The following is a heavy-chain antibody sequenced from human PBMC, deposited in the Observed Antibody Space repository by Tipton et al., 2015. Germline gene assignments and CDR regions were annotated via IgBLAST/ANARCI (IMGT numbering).Heavy chain of an antibody. D-gene: IGHD3-9*01. J-gene: IGHJ4*02. V-gene: IGHV4-59*01. CDR3: TRASLMREADFDY. Sequence: TLSLTCTVSGGSIGSYYWNWIRQSPGKGLEWIGYIYYSGTTEYNPSLNGRVTIAVDTSKNQFSLNLRSVTAADTAIYYCTRASLMREADFDYWGQGTLVTVAS. CDR1: GGSIGSYY. CDR2: IYYSGTT.